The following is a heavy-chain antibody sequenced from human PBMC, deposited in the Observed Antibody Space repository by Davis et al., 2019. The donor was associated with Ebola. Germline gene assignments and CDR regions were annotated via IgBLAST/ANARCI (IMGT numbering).Heavy chain of an antibody. CDR2: IYTSGST. CDR1: GGSISSYY. Sequence: PGGSPRLSCTVSGGSISSYYWSWIRQPAGKGLEWIGRIYTSGSTNYNPSLKSRVTMSVDTSKNQFSLKLSSVTAADTAVYYCARGVVVVTAKDYYYGMDVWGQGTTVTVSS. D-gene: IGHD2-21*02. V-gene: IGHV4-4*07. CDR3: ARGVVVVTAKDYYYGMDV. J-gene: IGHJ6*02.